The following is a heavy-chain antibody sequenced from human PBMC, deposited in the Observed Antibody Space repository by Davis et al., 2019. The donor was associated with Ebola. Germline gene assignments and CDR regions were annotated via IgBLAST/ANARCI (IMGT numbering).Heavy chain of an antibody. J-gene: IGHJ4*02. V-gene: IGHV4-39*01. CDR3: ARHGHNQDHDY. D-gene: IGHD5-24*01. Sequence: PSETLSLTCTFSGDSASGTSTAYYWYWVRQPPEKGLEWIGSISYTGNTHYKSSLKSRVTISMDTSRSQFSLKLTSVTAADTAVYYCARHGHNQDHDYWGQGVLVIVSS. CDR1: GDSASGTSTAYY. CDR2: ISYTGNT.